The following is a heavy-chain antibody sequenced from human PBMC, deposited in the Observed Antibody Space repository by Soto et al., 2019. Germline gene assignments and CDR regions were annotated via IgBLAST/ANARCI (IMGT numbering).Heavy chain of an antibody. V-gene: IGHV3-48*01. Sequence: GGSLRLSCAASGFTFSTYSMNWVRQAPGKGPEWISYISRSSSTIWYADSVKGRFTISRDNAEKSLYLQMNSLRAEDTAVYYCPIGLAYYDSVTGYYIGYFQHWGQGRLVSFS. J-gene: IGHJ1*01. D-gene: IGHD3-9*01. CDR2: ISRSSSTI. CDR3: PIGLAYYDSVTGYYIGYFQH. CDR1: GFTFSTYS.